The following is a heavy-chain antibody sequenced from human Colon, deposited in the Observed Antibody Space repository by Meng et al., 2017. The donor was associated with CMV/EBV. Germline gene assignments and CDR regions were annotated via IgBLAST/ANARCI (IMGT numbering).Heavy chain of an antibody. CDR3: ARDQPADY. V-gene: IGHV4-61*01. Sequence: SETLSLTCTVSGDSVSGGSYYWTWIRQAPGKGLEWIGYIYNSVSTKYNPSLKSRVTISVDTSKNQFSLKLTSVTAADTAVYYCARDQPADYWGQGTLVTVSS. CDR2: IYNSVST. CDR1: GDSVSGGSYY. J-gene: IGHJ4*02.